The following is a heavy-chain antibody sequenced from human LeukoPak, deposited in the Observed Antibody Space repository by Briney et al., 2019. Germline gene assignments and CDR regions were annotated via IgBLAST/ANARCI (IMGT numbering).Heavy chain of an antibody. V-gene: IGHV3-30*04. CDR2: ISYDGSDE. D-gene: IGHD3-3*01. CDR3: ARDFTPEWFDIH. CDR1: GLAFSSYS. J-gene: IGHJ4*02. Sequence: GGSLRLSCVAPGLAFSSYSMHWVRQAPGKGLEWVGVISYDGSDEYYTDSVKGRFTISRDNSKNTVYLQMNSLRADDTAVYYCARDFTPEWFDIHWGQGTLVTVS.